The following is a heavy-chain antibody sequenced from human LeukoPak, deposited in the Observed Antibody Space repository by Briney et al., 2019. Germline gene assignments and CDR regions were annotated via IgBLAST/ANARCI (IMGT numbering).Heavy chain of an antibody. Sequence: SETLSLTCTVSGGSISGYYWSWIRQPPGKGPEWIGYIYYSGSTNYTPSLKSRVTISVDTSKNQFSLKMNSVTAADTAVYYCARLASSGWSHCDYWGQGTLVTVSS. J-gene: IGHJ4*02. CDR2: IYYSGST. CDR3: ARLASSGWSHCDY. CDR1: GGSISGYY. V-gene: IGHV4-59*08. D-gene: IGHD6-19*01.